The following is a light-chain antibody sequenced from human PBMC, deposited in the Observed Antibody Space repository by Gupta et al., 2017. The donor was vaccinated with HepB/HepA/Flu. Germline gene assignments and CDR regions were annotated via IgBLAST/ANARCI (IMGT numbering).Light chain of an antibody. CDR3: CSYAGSYTSVV. V-gene: IGLV2-11*01. Sequence: QSALTKPRSVSGSPGQAVSTSCTGTTSDIGDYDYVSWYQQHPDKVPKLLLYVVTKRPSGGPHRVSGSKSGNTASLTISGLQAEDEADYYCCSYAGSYTSVVFGEGTKLTVL. J-gene: IGLJ3*02. CDR1: TSDIGDYDY. CDR2: VVT.